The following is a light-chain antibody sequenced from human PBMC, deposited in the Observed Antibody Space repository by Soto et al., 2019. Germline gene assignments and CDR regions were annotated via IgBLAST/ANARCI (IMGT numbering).Light chain of an antibody. Sequence: EIVMTESPATLSVSPGERATLSCRASQSVSSNLACFQQKPGQAPGLLIYASSTRATGIPARFSGSGSGTEFTLTISSLQSEDFAVYYCKHYNNXPRTFGQGTKV. CDR3: KHYNNXPRT. CDR1: QSVSSN. J-gene: IGKJ1*01. V-gene: IGKV3-15*01. CDR2: ASS.